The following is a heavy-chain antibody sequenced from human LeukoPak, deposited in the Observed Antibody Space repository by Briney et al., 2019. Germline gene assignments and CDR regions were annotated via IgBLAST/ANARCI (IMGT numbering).Heavy chain of an antibody. CDR1: GGSISSSSYY. CDR2: IYYSGST. J-gene: IGHJ4*02. V-gene: IGHV4-39*01. D-gene: IGHD1-26*01. Sequence: SETLSLTCTVSGGSISSSSYYWGWIRQPPGKELEWLGSIYYSGSTYYNPSLKSRVTISVDTSKNQFSLKLSSVTAADTAVYYCAIRSLWEPYYFDYWGQGTLVTVSS. CDR3: AIRSLWEPYYFDY.